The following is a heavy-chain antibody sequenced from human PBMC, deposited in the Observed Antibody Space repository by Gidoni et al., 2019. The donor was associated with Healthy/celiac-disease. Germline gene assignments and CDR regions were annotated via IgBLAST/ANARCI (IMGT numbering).Heavy chain of an antibody. CDR1: GGSFSGYY. CDR2: INHSGST. V-gene: IGHV4-34*01. Sequence: QVQLQQWCAGLLKPSATLSLTCAVYGGSFSGYYWSWIRQPPGKGLEWIGEINHSGSTNYNPSLKSRVTISVDTSKNQFSLKLSSVTAADTAVYYCAREGSSSRWGQGTLVTVSS. D-gene: IGHD6-13*01. CDR3: AREGSSSR. J-gene: IGHJ4*02.